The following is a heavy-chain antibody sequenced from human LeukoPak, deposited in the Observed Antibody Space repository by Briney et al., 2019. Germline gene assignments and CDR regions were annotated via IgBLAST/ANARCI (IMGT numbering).Heavy chain of an antibody. V-gene: IGHV4-61*01. D-gene: IGHD2-2*01. J-gene: IGHJ3*02. CDR1: GGSVSSGSYY. CDR3: ATQGRYCSSTSCYAARVDI. Sequence: SETLSLTCTVSGGSVSSGSYYWSWIRQPPGKGLEWIGYIYYSGSTNYNPSLKSRVTISVDTSKNQFSLKLSSVTAADTAVYYRATQGRYCSSTSCYAARVDIWGQGTMVTVSS. CDR2: IYYSGST.